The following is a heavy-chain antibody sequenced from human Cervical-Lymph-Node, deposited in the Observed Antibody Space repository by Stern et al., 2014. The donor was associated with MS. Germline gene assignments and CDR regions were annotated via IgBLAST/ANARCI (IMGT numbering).Heavy chain of an antibody. Sequence: QLQLQESGPGLVKPSETLSLTCTVSGGSISSYYWSWIRQPPGKGLEWIGYIYYSGSTNYNPSLKSRVTISVDTSKNQFSLKLSSVTAADTAVYYCARGRTTVVTPYWYFDLWGRGTLVTVSS. CDR3: ARGRTTVVTPYWYFDL. D-gene: IGHD4-23*01. J-gene: IGHJ2*01. CDR1: GGSISSYY. CDR2: IYYSGST. V-gene: IGHV4-59*01.